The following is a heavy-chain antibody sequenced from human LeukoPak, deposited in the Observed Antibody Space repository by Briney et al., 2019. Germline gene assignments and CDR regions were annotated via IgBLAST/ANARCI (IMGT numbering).Heavy chain of an antibody. D-gene: IGHD5-18*01. CDR1: GFTFSSYA. V-gene: IGHV3-23*01. Sequence: GGSLRLSCAASGFTFSSYAMSWVRQAPGKGLEWVSAISGSGASTYYADSVKGRSTISRDNSKNTLYLQMNSLRAENTAVYYCASPKNTAMVNGAFDIWGQGTMVTVSS. J-gene: IGHJ3*02. CDR3: ASPKNTAMVNGAFDI. CDR2: ISGSGAST.